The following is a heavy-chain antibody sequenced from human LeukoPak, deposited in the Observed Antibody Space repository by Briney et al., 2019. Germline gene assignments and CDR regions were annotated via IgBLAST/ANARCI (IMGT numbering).Heavy chain of an antibody. Sequence: GGSLRLSCAASGFTFSSYSMNWVRQAPGEGLEWVPYISSLSGTIYYADSVKGRFTISRDNSKNTLYLQMNSLRAEDTAVYYCARESESYDSSGSTFKYWGQGTLVTVSS. J-gene: IGHJ4*02. CDR3: ARESESYDSSGSTFKY. CDR2: ISSLSGTI. D-gene: IGHD3-22*01. V-gene: IGHV3-48*01. CDR1: GFTFSSYS.